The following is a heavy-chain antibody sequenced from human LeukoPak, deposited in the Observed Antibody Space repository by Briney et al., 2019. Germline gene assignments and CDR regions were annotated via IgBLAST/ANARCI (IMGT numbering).Heavy chain of an antibody. J-gene: IGHJ4*02. V-gene: IGHV3-48*03. CDR3: ARDNSEVVDY. CDR2: ISSSGSTI. CDR1: GFTFSSYE. Sequence: GGSLRLSCAASGFTFSSYEMNWVRQAPGKGLEWVSYISSSGSTIYYADSVKGRFTISRDNAKNSLYLQLNSLRAEDTAVYYCARDNSEVVDYWGQGTLVTVSS. D-gene: IGHD2/OR15-2a*01.